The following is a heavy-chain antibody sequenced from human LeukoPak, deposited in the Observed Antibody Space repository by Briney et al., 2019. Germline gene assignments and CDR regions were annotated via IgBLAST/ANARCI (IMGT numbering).Heavy chain of an antibody. Sequence: SETLSLTCAVSGYSISSGYYWGWIRQPPGKGLEWIGSIYHSGSTNYNPSLKSRVTISVDTSKNQFSLKLSSVTAADTAVYYCARKQWVEYYFESWGQGTLVTVSS. CDR2: IYHSGST. V-gene: IGHV4-38-2*01. J-gene: IGHJ4*02. D-gene: IGHD6-19*01. CDR3: ARKQWVEYYFES. CDR1: GYSISSGYY.